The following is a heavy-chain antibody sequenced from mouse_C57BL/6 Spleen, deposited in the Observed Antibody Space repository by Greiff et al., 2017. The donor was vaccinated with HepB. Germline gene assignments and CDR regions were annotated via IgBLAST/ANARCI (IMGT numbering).Heavy chain of an antibody. CDR3: ARQGYGSSPWFAY. CDR1: GFTFSSYG. J-gene: IGHJ3*01. CDR2: ISSGGSYT. V-gene: IGHV5-6*01. D-gene: IGHD1-1*01. Sequence: EVQLVESGGDLVKPGGSLKLSCAASGFTFSSYGMSWVRQTPDKRLEWVATISSGGSYTYYPDSVKGRFTISRDNAKNTLYLQMSSLKSEDTAMYYCARQGYGSSPWFAYWGQGTMVTVSA.